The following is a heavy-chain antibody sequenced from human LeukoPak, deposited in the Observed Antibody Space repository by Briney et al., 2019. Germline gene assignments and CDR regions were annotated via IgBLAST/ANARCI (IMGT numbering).Heavy chain of an antibody. CDR3: ARDANRGGDFDY. CDR1: GFTFSSYW. Sequence: GGSLRLSCAASGFTFSSYWMIWVRQAPGKGLEWVAKIKYDGTEKYYVDSVRGRFTIARDNAKSPLYLQMNSLRADDTAVYYRARDANRGGDFDYWDQGTLVTVSS. D-gene: IGHD1-14*01. J-gene: IGHJ4*02. CDR2: IKYDGTEK. V-gene: IGHV3-7*01.